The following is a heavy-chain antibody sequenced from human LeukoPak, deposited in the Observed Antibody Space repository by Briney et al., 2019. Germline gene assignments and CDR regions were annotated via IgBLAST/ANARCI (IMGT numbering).Heavy chain of an antibody. CDR2: IIPIFGTA. J-gene: IGHJ5*02. CDR3: ARGGRLRFLEWSENWFDP. CDR1: GGTFSSYA. Sequence: ASVKVSCKASGGTFSSYAISWVRQAPGQGLEWMGGIIPIFGTANYAQKFQGRVTITADESTSTAYMELSSLRSEDTAVYYCARGGRLRFLEWSENWFDPWGQGTLVTVSS. V-gene: IGHV1-69*01. D-gene: IGHD3-3*01.